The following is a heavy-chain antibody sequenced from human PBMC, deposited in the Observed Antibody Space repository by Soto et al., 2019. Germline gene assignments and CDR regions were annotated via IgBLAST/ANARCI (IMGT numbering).Heavy chain of an antibody. CDR1: GFTFSSYA. D-gene: IGHD2-2*01. CDR3: AKKYCGSTSCYAPYYYYGMDV. Sequence: GGSLRLSCAASGFTFSSYAMSWVRQAPGKGLEWVSAISGSGGSTYYADSVKGRFTISRDNSKNTLYLQMNSLRAEDTAVYYSAKKYCGSTSCYAPYYYYGMDVWGQGTTVTVSS. V-gene: IGHV3-23*01. J-gene: IGHJ6*02. CDR2: ISGSGGST.